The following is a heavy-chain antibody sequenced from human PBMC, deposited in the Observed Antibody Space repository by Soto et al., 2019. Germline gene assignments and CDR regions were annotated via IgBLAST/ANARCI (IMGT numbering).Heavy chain of an antibody. V-gene: IGHV4-30-2*01. J-gene: IGHJ5*02. CDR2: IYHTGTT. D-gene: IGHD2-2*01. CDR3: SSGLRRPGASLPGVLDP. CDR1: GGAFSSGGFA. Sequence: QVQLQEAGSRLVKTSETLSLTCTVSGGAFSSGGFAWTWIRQPPKKGLEWIGYIYHTGTTSYNPSLRSRDTISVDRARHRFSPKMTSVTAADTAMYYCSSGLRRPGASLPGVLDPWGQGTLVTVSS.